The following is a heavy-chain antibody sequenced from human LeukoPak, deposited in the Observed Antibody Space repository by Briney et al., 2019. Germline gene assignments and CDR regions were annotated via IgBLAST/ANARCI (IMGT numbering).Heavy chain of an antibody. V-gene: IGHV3-23*01. Sequence: GGSLRLSCAASGFTFSSYAMSWVRQAPGKGLEWVSAISCSGGSTYYADSVKGRFTISRDNSKNTLYLQMNSLRAEDTAVYYCAKDFLRLHVDTAMVPSDNWGQGTLVTVSS. J-gene: IGHJ4*02. CDR3: AKDFLRLHVDTAMVPSDN. CDR2: ISCSGGST. D-gene: IGHD5-18*01. CDR1: GFTFSSYA.